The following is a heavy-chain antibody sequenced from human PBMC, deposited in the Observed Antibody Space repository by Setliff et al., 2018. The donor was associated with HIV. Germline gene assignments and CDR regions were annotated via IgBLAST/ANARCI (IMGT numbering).Heavy chain of an antibody. CDR3: ARDPGYKSTWYGVFDI. J-gene: IGHJ3*02. CDR2: INPNSGGT. D-gene: IGHD6-13*01. V-gene: IGHV1-2*02. CDR1: GYMFTDYY. Sequence: ASVKVSCKASGYMFTDYYIHWVRQAPGQGLEWMGWINPNSGGTNYAQKFQGRVNMTRDTSISTTYMELSRLRSDDTAVYYCARDPGYKSTWYGVFDIWGQGTMVTVSS.